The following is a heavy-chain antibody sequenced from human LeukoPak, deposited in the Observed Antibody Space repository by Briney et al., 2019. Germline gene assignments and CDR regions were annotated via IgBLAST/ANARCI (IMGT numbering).Heavy chain of an antibody. D-gene: IGHD3-3*01. V-gene: IGHV4-30-2*01. Sequence: SETLSLTCTVSGGSISSGGYYWSWIRQPPGKGLEWIGYIYHSGSTYYNPSLKSRVTISVDRSKNQFSLKLSSVTAADTAVYYCARAGVNYDSWSGYYPLDYWGQGTLVTVSS. CDR3: ARAGVNYDSWSGYYPLDY. CDR1: GGSISSGGYY. CDR2: IYHSGST. J-gene: IGHJ4*02.